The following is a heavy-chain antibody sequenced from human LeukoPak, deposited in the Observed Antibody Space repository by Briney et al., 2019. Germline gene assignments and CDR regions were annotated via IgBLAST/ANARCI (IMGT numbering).Heavy chain of an antibody. CDR2: ISAYNGYT. Sequence: ASVKVSCKASGYTFNSYGISWVRQAPGQGLEWMGWISAYNGYTNYAQKFQGRVTMTTDASTSTAYMDLRSLRSDDTAVYYCAREPSGYCSSTSCEGFDYWGQGTLVTVSS. V-gene: IGHV1-18*01. J-gene: IGHJ4*02. CDR1: GYTFNSYG. CDR3: AREPSGYCSSTSCEGFDY. D-gene: IGHD2-2*01.